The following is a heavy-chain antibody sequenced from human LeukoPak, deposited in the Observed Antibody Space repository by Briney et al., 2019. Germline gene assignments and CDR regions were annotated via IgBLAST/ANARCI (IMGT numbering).Heavy chain of an antibody. D-gene: IGHD7-27*01. J-gene: IGHJ3*02. CDR3: ARRNWGSGGGFDI. V-gene: IGHV3-13*01. Sequence: GSLGLSCAASGFTFSSYDMHWVRQATGKGLEWVSAIGTAFDTSYAGSVKGRFTISRENAKNSLYLQMNTLRAGDTAVYYCARRNWGSGGGFDIWGQGTMVTVSS. CDR2: IGTAFDT. CDR1: GFTFSSYD.